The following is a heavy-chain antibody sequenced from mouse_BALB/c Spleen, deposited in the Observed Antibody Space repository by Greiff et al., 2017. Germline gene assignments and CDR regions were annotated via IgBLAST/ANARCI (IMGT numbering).Heavy chain of an antibody. Sequence: VKLMESGPGILQPSQTLSLTCSFSGFSLSTSGMGVSWIRQPSGKGLEWLAHIYWDDDKRYNPSLKSRLTISKDTSSNQVFLKITSVDTADTATYYCARLYYDYDGDYAMDYWGQGTSVTVSS. CDR1: GFSLSTSGMG. J-gene: IGHJ4*01. CDR2: IYWDDDK. D-gene: IGHD2-4*01. CDR3: ARLYYDYDGDYAMDY. V-gene: IGHV8-12*01.